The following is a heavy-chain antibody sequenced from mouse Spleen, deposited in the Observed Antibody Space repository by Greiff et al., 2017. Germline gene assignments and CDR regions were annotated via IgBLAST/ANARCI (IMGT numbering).Heavy chain of an antibody. CDR2: ISDGGSYT. CDR1: GFTFSDYY. Sequence: DVMLVESGGGLVKPGGSLKLSCAASGFTFSDYYMYWVRQTPEKRLEWVATISDGGSYTYYPDSVKGRFTISRDNAKNNLYLQMSSLKSEDTAMYYCAREFITTVVPSYAMDYWGQGTSVTVSA. J-gene: IGHJ4*01. V-gene: IGHV5-4*02. CDR3: AREFITTVVPSYAMDY. D-gene: IGHD1-1*01.